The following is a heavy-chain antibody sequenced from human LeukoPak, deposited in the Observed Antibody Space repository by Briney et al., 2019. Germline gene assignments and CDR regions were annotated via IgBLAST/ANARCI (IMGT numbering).Heavy chain of an antibody. V-gene: IGHV3-11*06. J-gene: IGHJ5*02. CDR3: ARHGPWDYGGNSGEWFDP. CDR1: GFTFSDYY. Sequence: GGSLRLSCAASGFTFSDYYMSWIRQAPGKWLEWVSYISSSSSYTNYADSVKGRFTISRDNAKNSLHLQMNSLRAEDTAVYYCARHGPWDYGGNSGEWFDPWGQGTLVTVSS. CDR2: ISSSSSYT. D-gene: IGHD4-23*01.